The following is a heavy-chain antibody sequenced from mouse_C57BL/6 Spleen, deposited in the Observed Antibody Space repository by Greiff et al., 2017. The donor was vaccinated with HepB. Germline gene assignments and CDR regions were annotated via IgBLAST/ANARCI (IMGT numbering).Heavy chain of an antibody. Sequence: VHVKQSGAELVKPGASVKLSCTASGFNIKDYYMHWVKQRTEQGLEWIGRIDPEDGETKYAPKFQGKATITADTSSNTAYLQLSSLTSEDTAVYYCARNYGNLYYAMDYWGQGTSVTVSS. J-gene: IGHJ4*01. D-gene: IGHD2-1*01. CDR3: ARNYGNLYYAMDY. CDR2: IDPEDGET. CDR1: GFNIKDYY. V-gene: IGHV14-2*01.